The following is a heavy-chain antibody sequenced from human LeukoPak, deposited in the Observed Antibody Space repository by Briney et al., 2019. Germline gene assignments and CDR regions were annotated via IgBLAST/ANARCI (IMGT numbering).Heavy chain of an antibody. Sequence: GRSLRLSCAASGFTFSSYAMHWVRQTPGKGLEWVAVISYDGSNKYYADSVKGRFTISRDNSKNTLYLQMNSLRAENTAVYYCARGRSSWYVRGIYFDYWGQGTLVTVSS. CDR2: ISYDGSNK. CDR3: ARGRSSWYVRGIYFDY. CDR1: GFTFSSYA. D-gene: IGHD6-13*01. J-gene: IGHJ4*02. V-gene: IGHV3-30*04.